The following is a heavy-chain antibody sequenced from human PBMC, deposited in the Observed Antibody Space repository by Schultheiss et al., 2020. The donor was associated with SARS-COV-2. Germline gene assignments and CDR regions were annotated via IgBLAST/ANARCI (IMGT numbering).Heavy chain of an antibody. CDR1: GFTVSSNY. D-gene: IGHD2-15*01. V-gene: IGHV3-7*03. CDR3: ARFPYCSGGSCYWYFDL. CDR2: IKQDGSEK. J-gene: IGHJ2*01. Sequence: GGSLRLSCAASGFTVSSNYMSWVRQAPGKGLEWVANIKQDGSEKYYVDSVKGRFTISRDNAKNSLYLQMNSLRAEDTAVYYCARFPYCSGGSCYWYFDLWGRGTLVTVSS.